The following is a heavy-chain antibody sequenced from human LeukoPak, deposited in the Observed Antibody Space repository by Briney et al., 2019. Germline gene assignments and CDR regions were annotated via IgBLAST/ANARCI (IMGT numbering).Heavy chain of an antibody. D-gene: IGHD1-7*01. CDR3: AKELSGELELGFDY. Sequence: GGSLRLSGAASGFTFSSYAMSWVRQAPGKGLEWVSAISGSGGSTYYADSVKGRFTISRDNAKNSLYLQMNSLRAEDTALYYCAKELSGELELGFDYWGQGTLVTVSS. J-gene: IGHJ4*02. V-gene: IGHV3-23*01. CDR1: GFTFSSYA. CDR2: ISGSGGST.